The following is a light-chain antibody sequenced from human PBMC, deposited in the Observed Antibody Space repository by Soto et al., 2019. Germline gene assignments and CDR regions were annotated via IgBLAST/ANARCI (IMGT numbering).Light chain of an antibody. CDR1: QSLTSY. J-gene: IGKJ1*01. Sequence: EIVMTQSPATLSVSPGETATLSCRASQSLTSYLAWYQQKPGQAPRLLIYDASSRATGIPARFSGSGSGTDFTLSISRLEPEDFAVYYCQQYSSLWTFGQGTKVDIK. CDR3: QQYSSLWT. CDR2: DAS. V-gene: IGKV3D-15*01.